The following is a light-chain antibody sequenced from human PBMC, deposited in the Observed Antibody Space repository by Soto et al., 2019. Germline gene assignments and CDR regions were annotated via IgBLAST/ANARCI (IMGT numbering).Light chain of an antibody. V-gene: IGKV3-11*01. CDR3: QQRSNWPIT. CDR2: DAS. J-gene: IGKJ5*01. CDR1: QSVSPN. Sequence: EIVITQSPATLSVSPGERATLSCRASQSVSPNLAWYQQKPGQAPRLLIYDASNRATGIPARFSGSGSGTDFTLTISSLEPEDFAVYYCQQRSNWPITFGQGTRLEIK.